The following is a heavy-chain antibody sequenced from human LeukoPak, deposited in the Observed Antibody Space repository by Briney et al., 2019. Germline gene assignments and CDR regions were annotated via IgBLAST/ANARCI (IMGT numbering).Heavy chain of an antibody. V-gene: IGHV3-9*01. D-gene: IGHD6-6*01. CDR1: GFTFDDYG. CDR3: AKDSTSSIAARWGFDY. CDR2: ISWNSGSI. J-gene: IGHJ4*02. Sequence: PGGSLRLSCAASGFTFDDYGMHWVRQAPGKGLEWVSGISWNSGSIGYADSVKGRFTISRDNAKNSLYLQMNSLRAEDTALYYCAKDSTSSIAARWGFDYWGQGNLVTVSS.